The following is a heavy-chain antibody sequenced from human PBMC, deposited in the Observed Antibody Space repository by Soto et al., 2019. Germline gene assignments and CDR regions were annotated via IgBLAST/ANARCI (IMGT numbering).Heavy chain of an antibody. V-gene: IGHV4-39*01. CDR3: ASQMNPYYYDSGERHFDY. CDR1: GGSISSSSYY. Sequence: QLQLQESGPGLVKPSETLSLTCTVSGGSISSSSYYWGWIRQPPGKGLEWIGSIYYSGSTYYNPSLKSRVTISVDTSKNQFSLKLSSVTAADTAVYYCASQMNPYYYDSGERHFDYWGQGTLVTVSS. J-gene: IGHJ4*02. D-gene: IGHD3-22*01. CDR2: IYYSGST.